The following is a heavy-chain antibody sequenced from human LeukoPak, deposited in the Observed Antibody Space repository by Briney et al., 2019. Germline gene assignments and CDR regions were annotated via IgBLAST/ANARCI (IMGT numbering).Heavy chain of an antibody. V-gene: IGHV5-10-1*01. D-gene: IGHD2-15*01. CDR3: ARPVGRYCSGGSCYYY. CDR1: GYSFTSYW. Sequence: GESLKISCKGSGYSFTSYWISWVRQMPGKGLEWTGRIDPSDSYTNYSPSFQGHVTISADKSISTAYLQWSSLKASDTAMYYCARPVGRYCSGGSCYYYWGQGTLVTVSS. CDR2: IDPSDSYT. J-gene: IGHJ4*02.